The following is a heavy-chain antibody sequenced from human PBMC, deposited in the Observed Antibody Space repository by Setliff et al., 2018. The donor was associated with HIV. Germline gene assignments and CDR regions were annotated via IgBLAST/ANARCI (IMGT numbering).Heavy chain of an antibody. CDR1: GYTFTSNH. V-gene: IGHV1-46*01. CDR3: IVNIVGPVTGLDR. D-gene: IGHD1-26*01. CDR2: INPSGGDT. J-gene: IGHJ5*02. Sequence: ASVKVSCKASGYTFTSNHMHWGRKAPGQGLEWMGTINPSGGDTIYAPEFQGRVTMTTDTSARTAYMELSGLTSEDTAVYSCIVNIVGPVTGLDRWGPGTLVTVSS.